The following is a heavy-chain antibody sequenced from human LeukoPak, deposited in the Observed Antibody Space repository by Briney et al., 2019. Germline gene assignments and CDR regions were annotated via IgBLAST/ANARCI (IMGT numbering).Heavy chain of an antibody. CDR2: ISSSSSYI. J-gene: IGHJ6*02. V-gene: IGHV3-21*01. CDR3: ARGTDYYGSGSYYIQDYYYYGMDV. Sequence: PGGSLRLSCAASGFTFSSYSMNWVRQAPGKGLEWVSSISSSSSYIYYADSVKGRFTISRDNAKNSLYLQMNSLRAEDTAVCYCARGTDYYGSGSYYIQDYYYYGMDVWGQGTTVTVFS. D-gene: IGHD3-10*01. CDR1: GFTFSSYS.